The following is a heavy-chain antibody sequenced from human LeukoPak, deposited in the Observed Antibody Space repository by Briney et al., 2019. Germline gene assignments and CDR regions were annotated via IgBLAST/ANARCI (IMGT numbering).Heavy chain of an antibody. D-gene: IGHD5-12*01. CDR2: VYSGGDT. Sequence: GGSLRLSCAASGFTVSSNYMSWVRQAPGKGLEWVSVVYSGGDTYYADSVKGRFTISRDNSKNTLYLQMNTLRAEDTAVYYCARASGYSGYDPFDYWGQGTLVTVSS. CDR1: GFTVSSNY. CDR3: ARASGYSGYDPFDY. J-gene: IGHJ4*02. V-gene: IGHV3-53*01.